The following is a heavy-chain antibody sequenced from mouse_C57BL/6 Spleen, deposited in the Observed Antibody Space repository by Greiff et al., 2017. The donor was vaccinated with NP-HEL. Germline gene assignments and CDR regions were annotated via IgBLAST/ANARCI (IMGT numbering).Heavy chain of an antibody. CDR3: AKKSYYYGSISYAMDY. J-gene: IGHJ4*01. CDR1: GFSLTSYG. D-gene: IGHD1-1*01. CDR2: IWRGGST. Sequence: VQLQESGPGLVQPSQSLSITCTVSGFSLTSYGVHWVRQSPGKGLEWLGVIWRGGSTDYNAAFMSRLSITKDNSQSQVFFKMNSLQADDTAIYYCAKKSYYYGSISYAMDYWGQGTSVTVSS. V-gene: IGHV2-5*01.